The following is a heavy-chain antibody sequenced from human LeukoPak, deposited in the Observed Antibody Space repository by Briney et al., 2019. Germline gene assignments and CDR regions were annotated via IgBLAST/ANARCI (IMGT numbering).Heavy chain of an antibody. J-gene: IGHJ5*02. CDR2: IYYSGST. D-gene: IGHD3-22*01. Sequence: PSETLSLTCTVSSDSISSSYWSWIRQPPGKGLEWIGYIYYSGSTNYNPSLKSRVAISVDTSKNQFSLKLSSVTAADTAVYYCANAGYSSGYYYWFDPWGQGTLVTVSS. V-gene: IGHV4-59*08. CDR1: SDSISSSY. CDR3: ANAGYSSGYYYWFDP.